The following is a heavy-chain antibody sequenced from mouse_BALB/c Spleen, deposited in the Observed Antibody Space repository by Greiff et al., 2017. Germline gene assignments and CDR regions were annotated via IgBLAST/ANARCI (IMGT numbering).Heavy chain of an antibody. CDR3: ARQGAY. Sequence: EVKLMESGGDLVKPGGSLKLSCAASGFTFSSYGMSWVRQTPDKRLEWVATISSGGSYTYYPDSVKGRFTISRDNAKNTLYLQMSSLKSEDTAMYYCARQGAYGGQGTLVTVSA. CDR2: ISSGGSYT. V-gene: IGHV5-6*01. J-gene: IGHJ3*01. CDR1: GFTFSSYG.